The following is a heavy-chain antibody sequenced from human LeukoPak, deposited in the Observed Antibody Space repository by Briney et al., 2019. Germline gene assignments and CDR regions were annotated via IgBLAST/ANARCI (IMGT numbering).Heavy chain of an antibody. Sequence: ASVKVSCKASGYTFTGYYMHWVRQAPGQGLEWMGWINPNSGGTNYAQKFQGRVTMTRDTSISTAYMELSRLSSDDTAVYYCARNLDIVATIEAFLWGQGTLVTVSS. V-gene: IGHV1-2*02. CDR1: GYTFTGYY. CDR3: ARNLDIVATIEAFL. D-gene: IGHD5-12*01. J-gene: IGHJ4*02. CDR2: INPNSGGT.